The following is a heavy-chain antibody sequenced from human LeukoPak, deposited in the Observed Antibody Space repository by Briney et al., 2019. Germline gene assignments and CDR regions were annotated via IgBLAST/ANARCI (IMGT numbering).Heavy chain of an antibody. D-gene: IGHD6-6*01. CDR3: ARDYAAARPSFN. V-gene: IGHV4-34*01. Sequence: PSETLSLTCAVYGGSFSGYYWSWIRQPPGKGLEWIGSIYYSGSTYYNPSLKSRVTISVDTSKNQFSLKLSSVTAADTAVYYCARDYAAARPSFNWGQGTLVTVSS. CDR1: GGSFSGYY. CDR2: IYYSGST. J-gene: IGHJ4*02.